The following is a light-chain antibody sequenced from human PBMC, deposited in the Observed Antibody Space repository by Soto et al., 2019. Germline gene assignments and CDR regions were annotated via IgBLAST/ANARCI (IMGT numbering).Light chain of an antibody. CDR3: QSYDSSLSGFYV. CDR2: DDS. V-gene: IGLV1-40*01. J-gene: IGLJ1*01. Sequence: QLVLTQPPSVSGAPGQRVTISCTGGGSNIGAAYGVHWYQHLPGTAPKLLIYDDSNRPSGVPDRFSGSKSGTSASLDITGLQAEDEADYYCQSYDSSLSGFYVFGTGTKLTVL. CDR1: GSNIGAAYG.